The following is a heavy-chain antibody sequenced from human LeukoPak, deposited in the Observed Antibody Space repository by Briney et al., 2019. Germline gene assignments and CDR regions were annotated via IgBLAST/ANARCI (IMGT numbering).Heavy chain of an antibody. CDR1: GFPFSNYD. V-gene: IGHV3-30*02. CDR2: IRSDGSNK. J-gene: IGHJ4*02. D-gene: IGHD3-10*01. Sequence: PGGSLRLSCAASGFPFSNYDMHWARQAPGKGLEWVTFIRSDGSNKYYADYVKGRFTISRDNSKNTLYLQMNSLGSDDTGVYYWARAFTPGIRKALWIGDSLWDQGTLVTVSS. CDR3: ARAFTPGIRKALWIGDSL.